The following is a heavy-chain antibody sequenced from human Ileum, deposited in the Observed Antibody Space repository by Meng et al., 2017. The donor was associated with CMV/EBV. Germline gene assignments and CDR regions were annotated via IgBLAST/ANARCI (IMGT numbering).Heavy chain of an antibody. Sequence: GGSLRLSCAASGFTFSSYWMHWVRQAPGKGLVWVSRISSDGSTTSYADSVKGRFTISRDNSKNTLCLRMDSLRVEDTAVYYCVRGNHWNPGGLDAWGQGTTVTVSS. CDR1: GFTFSSYW. D-gene: IGHD1-1*01. CDR2: ISSDGSTT. V-gene: IGHV3-74*01. CDR3: VRGNHWNPGGLDA. J-gene: IGHJ6*02.